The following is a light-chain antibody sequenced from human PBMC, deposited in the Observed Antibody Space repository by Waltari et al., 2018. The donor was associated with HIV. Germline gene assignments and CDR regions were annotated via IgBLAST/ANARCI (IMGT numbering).Light chain of an antibody. V-gene: IGKV3-20*01. CDR1: QSVSGSY. Sequence: EIVLTQSPGTLSLSPGERATLSCRASQSVSGSYLAWYQQKPGRAPRLLIYNTSNRATGIPNRFNGGGSGTDFTLTISRLDPEDFAVYYCQQYGGAPLITFGQGTRLEIK. CDR2: NTS. J-gene: IGKJ5*01. CDR3: QQYGGAPLIT.